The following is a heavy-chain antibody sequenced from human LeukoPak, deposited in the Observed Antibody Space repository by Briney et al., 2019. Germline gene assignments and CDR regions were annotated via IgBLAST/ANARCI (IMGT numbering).Heavy chain of an antibody. Sequence: ASVKASCKASGYTFTGYYMHWVRQAPGQGLEWMGWINPNSGVTNYAQKFQGRVTMTRDTSISTAYMELSRLTSDDTAVYYCARDRGRPTPTDYWGQGTLVTVSS. J-gene: IGHJ4*02. CDR2: INPNSGVT. CDR1: GYTFTGYY. D-gene: IGHD3-10*01. CDR3: ARDRGRPTPTDY. V-gene: IGHV1-2*02.